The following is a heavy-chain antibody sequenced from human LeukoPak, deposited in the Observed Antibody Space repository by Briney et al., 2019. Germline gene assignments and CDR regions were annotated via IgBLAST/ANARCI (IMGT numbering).Heavy chain of an antibody. D-gene: IGHD3-22*01. CDR3: ARDAHYYDSSGYSPNPEYFQH. J-gene: IGHJ1*01. CDR1: GFTFSSYW. V-gene: IGHV3-7*01. CDR2: IKQDGSEE. Sequence: GGSLRLSCAASGFTFSSYWMSWVRQAPGKGLEWVANIKQDGSEEYYVDSVKGRFTISRDNAKNSLYLQMNSLRAEDTAVYYCARDAHYYDSSGYSPNPEYFQHWGQGTLVTVPS.